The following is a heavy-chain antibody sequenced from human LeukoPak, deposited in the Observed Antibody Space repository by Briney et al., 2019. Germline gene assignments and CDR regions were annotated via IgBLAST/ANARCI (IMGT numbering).Heavy chain of an antibody. CDR2: TYYRSKWYN. D-gene: IGHD6-13*01. J-gene: IGHJ6*02. CDR1: GDSVSSNSAA. CDR3: ARDMLAAAGLYYYYGMYV. V-gene: IGHV6-1*01. Sequence: SQTLSLTCAISGDSVSSNSAAWNWIRQSPSRGLEWLGRTYYRSKWYNDYAVSVKSRITINPDTSKNQFSLQLNSVTPEDTAVYYCARDMLAAAGLYYYYGMYVWGQGTTVTVSS.